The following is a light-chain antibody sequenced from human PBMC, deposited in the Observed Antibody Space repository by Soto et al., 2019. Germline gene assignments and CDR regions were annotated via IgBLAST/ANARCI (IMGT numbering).Light chain of an antibody. CDR2: WAS. V-gene: IGKV4-1*01. CDR3: QQYSNTPQS. J-gene: IGKJ1*01. Sequence: DIVMTQSPDSLAVSLGERATINCKSSQSVLYSSNNKNYLAWYQQKPGQPPRLLIYWASTRESGVPDRFSGSGSGTDFTLNISSLQAEDVAVYYCQQYSNTPQSFGQGTKVEIK. CDR1: QSVLYSSNNKNY.